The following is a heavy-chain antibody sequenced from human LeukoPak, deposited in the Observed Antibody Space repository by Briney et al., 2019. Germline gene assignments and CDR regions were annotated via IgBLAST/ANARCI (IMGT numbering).Heavy chain of an antibody. CDR1: GFTFTSYA. Sequence: GGSLRLSCAASGFTFTSYAMSWVRQAPGKGLEWVSVISDSGGSTYYADSVKGRFTISRDDSKNTLYLQMNSLRAEDTAVYYCAKVRDYDSSGYSDYWGQGNLVTVS. V-gene: IGHV3-23*01. CDR2: ISDSGGST. CDR3: AKVRDYDSSGYSDY. D-gene: IGHD3-22*01. J-gene: IGHJ4*02.